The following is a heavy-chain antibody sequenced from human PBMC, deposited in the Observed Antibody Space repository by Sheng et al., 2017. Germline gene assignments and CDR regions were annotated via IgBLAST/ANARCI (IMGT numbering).Heavy chain of an antibody. CDR3: ARGGXSGYNYGYFDN. CDR2: INAGNGNT. J-gene: IGHJ4*02. Sequence: QVQHVQSGAEVKKPGASVNVSCKASGYTFTAYAVHWVRQAPGQRLEWMGWINAGNGNTKYSQKFQGRVTISRDTSASTGYMVLSSLRSEDTAVYYCARGGXSGYNYGYFDNWGQGTLVTVSS. CDR1: GYTFTAYA. V-gene: IGHV1-3*01. D-gene: IGHD5-12*01.